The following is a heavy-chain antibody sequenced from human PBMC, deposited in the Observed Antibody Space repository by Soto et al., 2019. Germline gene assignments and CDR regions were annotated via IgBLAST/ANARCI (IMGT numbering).Heavy chain of an antibody. CDR2: IYYSGST. D-gene: IGHD6-6*01. Sequence: SETLSLTCTVSGGSVSSGSYYWSWIRQPPGKGLEWIGYIYYSGSTNYNPSLKSRVTISVDTSKNQFSLKLSSVTAADTAVYYCARHSSIAARHAFDYWGQGTLVSVSS. CDR1: GGSVSSGSYY. CDR3: ARHSSIAARHAFDY. J-gene: IGHJ4*02. V-gene: IGHV4-61*01.